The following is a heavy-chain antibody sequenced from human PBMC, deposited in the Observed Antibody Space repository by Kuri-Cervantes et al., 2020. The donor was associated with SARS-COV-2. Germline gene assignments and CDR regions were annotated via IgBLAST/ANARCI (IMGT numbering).Heavy chain of an antibody. V-gene: IGHV3-30*02. D-gene: IGHD3-3*01. Sequence: GGSLRLSCAASGFTFSSYGMHWVRQAPGKGLEWVAFIRYDGSNKYYADSVKGRFTISRDNSKNTLYLQMNSLRVEDTAVYYCAKDPLFRGTYDLGKLDSWGPGTLVTVSS. CDR1: GFTFSSYG. CDR3: AKDPLFRGTYDLGKLDS. CDR2: IRYDGSNK. J-gene: IGHJ4*02.